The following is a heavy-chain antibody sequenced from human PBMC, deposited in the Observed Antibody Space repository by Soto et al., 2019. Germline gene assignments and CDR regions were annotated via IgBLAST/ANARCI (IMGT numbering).Heavy chain of an antibody. Sequence: SETLSLTCTVSGGTISSYYWSWIRQPPGKGLEWIGYIYYSGSTNYNPSLKSRVTISVDTSKNQFSLKLRSVTAADTAVYYCATLFSSRSSGDYWGQGTLVTVSS. D-gene: IGHD6-6*01. CDR1: GGTISSYY. CDR2: IYYSGST. J-gene: IGHJ4*02. CDR3: ATLFSSRSSGDY. V-gene: IGHV4-59*01.